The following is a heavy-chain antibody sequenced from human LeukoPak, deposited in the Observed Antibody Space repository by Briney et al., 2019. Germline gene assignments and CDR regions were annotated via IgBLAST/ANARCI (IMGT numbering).Heavy chain of an antibody. CDR1: GFTFRSFG. J-gene: IGHJ4*02. D-gene: IGHD3-16*01. V-gene: IGHV3-30*18. CDR3: AKTIGWGFDY. CDR2: ISYDGSHK. Sequence: PGGSLRLSCAASGFTFRSFGMHWVRQAPGKGLEWVAIISYDGSHKYYADSVKGRFTISRDNSKNTLYLQMNSLRAEDTAVYYCAKTIGWGFDYWGQGTLVTVSS.